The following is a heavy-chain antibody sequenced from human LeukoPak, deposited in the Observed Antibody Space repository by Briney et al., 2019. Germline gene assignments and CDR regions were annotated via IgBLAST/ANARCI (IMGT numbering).Heavy chain of an antibody. CDR1: GGTFSSYA. CDR2: IIPIFGTA. Sequence: ASVKVSCKASGGTFSSYAISWVRQAPGQGLEWVGGIIPIFGTANYAQKFQGRVTITADESTSTAYMELSSLSSEDTAVYYCAREADTAMSKSLDYWGQGTLVTVSS. J-gene: IGHJ4*02. V-gene: IGHV1-69*01. D-gene: IGHD5-18*01. CDR3: AREADTAMSKSLDY.